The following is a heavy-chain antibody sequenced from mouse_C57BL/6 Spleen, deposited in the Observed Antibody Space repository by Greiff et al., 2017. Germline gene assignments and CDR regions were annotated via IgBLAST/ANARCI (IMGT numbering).Heavy chain of an antibody. CDR2: ISSGSSTI. Sequence: EVKLMESGGGLVKPGGSLKLSCAASGFTFSDYGMHWVRQAPEKGLEWVAYISSGSSTIYYADRVKGRFTISRDNAKNTLFLQMTSLRSEDTAMYYCARDYYFDYWGQGTTLTVSS. J-gene: IGHJ2*01. CDR1: GFTFSDYG. CDR3: ARDYYFDY. V-gene: IGHV5-17*01.